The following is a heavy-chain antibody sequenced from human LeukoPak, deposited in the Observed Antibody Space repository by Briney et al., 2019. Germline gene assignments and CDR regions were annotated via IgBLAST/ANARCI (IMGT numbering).Heavy chain of an antibody. V-gene: IGHV3-7*01. Sequence: GGSLRLLCAPSGFPFSNYWMTWLRQAPARGLDWVANIKHEGSEKYYVDSVEGRFTISRDNANNSLYLQMNSLRAEDAAVYYCAREISSWYRTEGRFDPWGQGTLVTVSS. CDR3: AREISSWYRTEGRFDP. CDR1: GFPFSNYW. CDR2: IKHEGSEK. D-gene: IGHD6-13*01. J-gene: IGHJ5*02.